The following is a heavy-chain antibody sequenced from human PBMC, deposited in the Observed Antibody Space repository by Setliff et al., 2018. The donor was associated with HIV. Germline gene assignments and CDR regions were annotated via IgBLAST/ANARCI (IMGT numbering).Heavy chain of an antibody. D-gene: IGHD3-22*01. V-gene: IGHV5-51*01. CDR2: IYPGDSDT. CDR3: ARHSHYDRSGYYYHKMPDDAFDI. Sequence: GESLKISCKGSGYKFTGYWIGWARQMPGKSLEWMGIIYPGDSDTRYSPSFQGQVTISTDKSISTAFLQWSSLKASDTAMYYYARHSHYDRSGYYYHKMPDDAFDIWGLGTMVTVSS. J-gene: IGHJ3*02. CDR1: GYKFTGYW.